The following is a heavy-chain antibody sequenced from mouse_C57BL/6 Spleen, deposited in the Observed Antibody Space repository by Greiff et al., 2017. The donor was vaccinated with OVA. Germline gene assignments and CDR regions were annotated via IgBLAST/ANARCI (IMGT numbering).Heavy chain of an antibody. CDR2: ISDGGSYT. D-gene: IGHD2-3*01. V-gene: IGHV5-4*01. Sequence: EVQVVESGGGLVKPGGSLTLSCAASGFTFSSYAMSWVRQTPEKRLEWVATISDGGSYTYYPDNVKGRFTISRDNAKNNLYLQMSHLKSEYTAMYYCARAMMVTTWYFDYWGQGTTLTVSS. J-gene: IGHJ2*01. CDR3: ARAMMVTTWYFDY. CDR1: GFTFSSYA.